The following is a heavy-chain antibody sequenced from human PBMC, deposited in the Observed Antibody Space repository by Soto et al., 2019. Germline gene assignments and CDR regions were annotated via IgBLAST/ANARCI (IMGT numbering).Heavy chain of an antibody. V-gene: IGHV1-69*02. D-gene: IGHD3-10*01. CDR3: ATSYGSGYRAFDS. Sequence: QVQLVQSGADVQRPGSSVRVSCKASGDTFNFYSINWVRQAPGLGLQWMGRINPILSMSNYAPRFQGRVTMTADKSTSTAYRELCSLRSEDTTMYYCATSYGSGYRAFDSWGQGALVTVSS. CDR2: INPILSMS. J-gene: IGHJ4*02. CDR1: GDTFNFYS.